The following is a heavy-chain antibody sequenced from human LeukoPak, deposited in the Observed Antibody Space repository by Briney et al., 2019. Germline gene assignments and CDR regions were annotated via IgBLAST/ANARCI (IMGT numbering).Heavy chain of an antibody. CDR3: AKDRLTMIVRYFDY. CDR1: VFVFSSYA. D-gene: IGHD3-22*01. V-gene: IGHV3-23*01. J-gene: IGHJ4*02. CDR2: ISGSGCST. Sequence: GGSLRLSCAASVFVFSSYAMSWVRRAPGKGLEWVSAISGSGCSTYYADSVKGRFTIYRDNSKNTLYLQMNSLRGEDTAVYYCAKDRLTMIVRYFDYWRQGTLLTVCS.